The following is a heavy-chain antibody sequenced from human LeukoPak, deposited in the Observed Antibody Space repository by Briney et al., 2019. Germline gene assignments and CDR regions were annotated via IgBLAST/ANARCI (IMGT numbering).Heavy chain of an antibody. CDR1: GGSISSSSYY. D-gene: IGHD5-18*01. J-gene: IGHJ4*02. CDR3: ARDNGPGIQPIDY. V-gene: IGHV4-39*07. Sequence: SETLSLTCTVSGGSISSSSYYWGWIRQPPGKGLEWIGSIYYSGSTYYNPSLKSRVTISVDTSKNQFSLKLSSVTAADTAVYYCARDNGPGIQPIDYWGQGTLVTVSS. CDR2: IYYSGST.